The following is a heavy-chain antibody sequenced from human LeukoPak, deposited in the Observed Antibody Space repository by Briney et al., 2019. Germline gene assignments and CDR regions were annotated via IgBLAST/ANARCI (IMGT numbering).Heavy chain of an antibody. Sequence: GRSLRLSCAASGFTFDDYAMHWVRQAPGKGLEWVSGISWNSSSIGYADAVKGRFTISRDNAKNSLYLQMNSLRAEDTALYYCAKDIRPYYYDSSGYYWGLDYWGQGTLVTVSS. D-gene: IGHD3-22*01. CDR3: AKDIRPYYYDSSGYYWGLDY. CDR1: GFTFDDYA. V-gene: IGHV3-9*01. J-gene: IGHJ4*02. CDR2: ISWNSSSI.